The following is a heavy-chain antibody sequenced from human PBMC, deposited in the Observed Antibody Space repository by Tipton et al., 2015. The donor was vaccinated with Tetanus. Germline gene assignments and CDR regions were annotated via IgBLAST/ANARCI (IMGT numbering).Heavy chain of an antibody. CDR2: VIYDGTS. Sequence: LRLSCTVSGVSVRSYYWSWIRQSPDEGLEWLGDVIYDGTSYYNPSLNSRVKISLDTSMNQVSLTLTSVTAADTALYYCARGVPYSTTMGSDWFDPWGQGTLVTVSS. J-gene: IGHJ5*02. CDR1: GVSVRSYY. D-gene: IGHD2-2*01. CDR3: ARGVPYSTTMGSDWFDP. V-gene: IGHV4-34*01.